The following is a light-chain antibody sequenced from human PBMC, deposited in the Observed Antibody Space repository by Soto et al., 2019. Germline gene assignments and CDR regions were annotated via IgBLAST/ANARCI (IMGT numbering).Light chain of an antibody. V-gene: IGKV3-20*01. CDR2: GAS. CDR1: QSFSSSY. J-gene: IGKJ3*01. CDR3: QQYGSSPFT. Sequence: EIVLTQSPGTLSLSPGERATLSCRASQSFSSSYLAWYQQKPGQAPRLLIYGASSRATGIPDRFSGSGSGTDFTLTISRLEPEDFAVYYCQQYGSSPFTFGPGTKVISN.